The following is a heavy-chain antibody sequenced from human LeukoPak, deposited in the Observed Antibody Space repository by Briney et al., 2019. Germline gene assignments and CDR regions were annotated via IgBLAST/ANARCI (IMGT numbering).Heavy chain of an antibody. J-gene: IGHJ3*01. CDR1: GFTFSSYA. D-gene: IGHD7-27*01. Sequence: GGSLRLSCAASGFTFSSYAMSWVRQAPGKGLEWVSSISGTGSSTYYADSVRGRSTISRDNVRNSLYLQMNSLRVEDTAVYYCVREGLGPGTHDAFDFWGQGTVVTVSS. CDR3: VREGLGPGTHDAFDF. V-gene: IGHV3-48*04. CDR2: ISGTGSST.